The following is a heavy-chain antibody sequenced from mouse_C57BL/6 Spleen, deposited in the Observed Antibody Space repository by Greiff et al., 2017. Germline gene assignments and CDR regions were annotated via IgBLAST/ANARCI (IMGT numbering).Heavy chain of an antibody. D-gene: IGHD3-3*01. V-gene: IGHV5-17*01. CDR1: GFTFSDYG. CDR3: ARGDYYFDY. J-gene: IGHJ2*01. Sequence: EVQVVESGGGLVKPGGSLKLSCAASGFTFSDYGMHWVRQAPEKGLEWVAYISSGSSTLYYADTVKGRFTISRDNAKNTLFLQMTSLRSEDTAMYYCARGDYYFDYWGQGTTLTVSS. CDR2: ISSGSSTL.